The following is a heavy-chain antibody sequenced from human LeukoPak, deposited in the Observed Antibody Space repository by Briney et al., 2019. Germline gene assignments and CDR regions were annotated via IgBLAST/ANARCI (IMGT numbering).Heavy chain of an antibody. CDR3: ARDQSPTYYDFWSGYSASI. V-gene: IGHV4-34*01. D-gene: IGHD3-3*01. Sequence: KPSETLSLTCAVYGGSFSGYYWSWIRQPPGKGLEWIGEINHSGSTNYNPSLKSRVTISVDTSKNQFSLKLSSVTAADTAVYYCARDQSPTYYDFWSGYSASIWGQGTMVTVSS. J-gene: IGHJ3*02. CDR2: INHSGST. CDR1: GGSFSGYY.